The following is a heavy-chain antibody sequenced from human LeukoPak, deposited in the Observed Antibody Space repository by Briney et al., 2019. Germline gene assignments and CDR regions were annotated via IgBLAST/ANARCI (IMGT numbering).Heavy chain of an antibody. J-gene: IGHJ5*02. V-gene: IGHV3-30-3*01. CDR3: ARGYSSSWYNWLDP. CDR1: GFTFSSYA. D-gene: IGHD6-13*01. CDR2: ISYDGSNK. Sequence: GRSLRLSCAASGFTFSSYAMHWVRQAPGKGLEWVAVISYDGSNKYYADSVKGRFTISRDNSKNTLYLQMNSLRAEDAAVYYCARGYSSSWYNWLDPWGQGTLVTVSS.